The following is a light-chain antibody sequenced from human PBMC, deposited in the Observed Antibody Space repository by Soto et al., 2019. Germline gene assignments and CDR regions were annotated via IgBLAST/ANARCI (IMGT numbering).Light chain of an antibody. CDR2: GAS. Sequence: EIVLTQSPGTLSLSPEERATLSCRASQSVSSSYLAWYQQKPGQAPRLLIYGASSRATGIPDRFSGSGSGTDFTLTISRPEPEDFAVYYCQQYGSSPWTFGQGTKVEIK. CDR1: QSVSSSY. J-gene: IGKJ1*01. V-gene: IGKV3-20*01. CDR3: QQYGSSPWT.